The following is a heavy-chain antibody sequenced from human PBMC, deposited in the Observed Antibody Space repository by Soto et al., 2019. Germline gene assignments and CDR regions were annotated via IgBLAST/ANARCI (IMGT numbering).Heavy chain of an antibody. CDR2: INAGNGNT. J-gene: IGHJ4*02. Sequence: QVQLVQSGAEVKKPGASVKVSCKASGYTFTSYAMHWVRQAPGQRLEWMGWINAGNGNTKYSQKFQGRVTITRDTSASTAYMELSSLRSEDTAVYYCAGGLFLGYCSSTSCSAPSHWGQGTLVTVSS. D-gene: IGHD2-2*01. CDR3: AGGLFLGYCSSTSCSAPSH. V-gene: IGHV1-3*01. CDR1: GYTFTSYA.